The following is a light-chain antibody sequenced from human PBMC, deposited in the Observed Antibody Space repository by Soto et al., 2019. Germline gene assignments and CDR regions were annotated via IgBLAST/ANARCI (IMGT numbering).Light chain of an antibody. CDR3: QSFDGTLSDVV. Sequence: QSVLTQPPSVSGAPGQRVTIPCTESSSKFGANFEVHWCQQLPGRAPKLLIFRNNNRASGVPDRFSGSRSGTSASLAITGLQAEDEADYYCQSFDGTLSDVVFGGGTKLTVL. J-gene: IGLJ2*01. V-gene: IGLV1-40*01. CDR2: RNN. CDR1: SSKFGANFE.